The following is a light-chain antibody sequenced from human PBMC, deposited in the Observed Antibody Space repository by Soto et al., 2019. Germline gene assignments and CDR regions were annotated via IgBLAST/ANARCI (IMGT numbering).Light chain of an antibody. CDR3: QKYNSAPWT. J-gene: IGKJ1*01. V-gene: IGKV1-27*01. Sequence: DIQMTQTPSSLSASVGDRVTITCRASQGISNYLAWYQQKPGKVPKLLIYAASTLQSGVPSRFSGSGSGTDFTLTISSLQPEDVATYYCQKYNSAPWTFGQRSMADVK. CDR2: AAS. CDR1: QGISNY.